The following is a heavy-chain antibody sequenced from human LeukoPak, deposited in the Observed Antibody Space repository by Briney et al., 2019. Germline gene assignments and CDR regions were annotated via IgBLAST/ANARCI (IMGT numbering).Heavy chain of an antibody. CDR2: IYYSGST. V-gene: IGHV4-39*01. Sequence: SETLSLTCTVSGGSVSSSSYYWGWIRQPPGKGLEWIGNIYYSGSTYYNPSLKSRVTISVDTSKNQFSLKLSFVTAADTAVYYCARRPYDSSGYAFDYWGQGTLVTVSS. CDR3: ARRPYDSSGYAFDY. J-gene: IGHJ4*02. CDR1: GGSVSSSSYY. D-gene: IGHD3-22*01.